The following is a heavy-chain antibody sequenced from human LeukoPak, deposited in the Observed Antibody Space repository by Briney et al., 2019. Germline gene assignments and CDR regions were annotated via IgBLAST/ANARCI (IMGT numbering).Heavy chain of an antibody. CDR2: ISSSSSYI. J-gene: IGHJ6*02. D-gene: IGHD1-1*01. CDR1: GFTFSSYS. V-gene: IGHV3-21*01. CDR3: ARVEDYYYGMDV. Sequence: PGGSLRLSCAASGFTFSSYSMNWVRQAPGKGLEWVSSISSSSSYIYYADSVKGRFTISRDNAKNSLYLQMNSLGAEDTAVYYCARVEDYYYGMDVWGQGATVTVSS.